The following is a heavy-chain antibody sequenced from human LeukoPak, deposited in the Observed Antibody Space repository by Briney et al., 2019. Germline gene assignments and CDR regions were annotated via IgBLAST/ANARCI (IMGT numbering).Heavy chain of an antibody. CDR2: ISGSGGGT. D-gene: IGHD2-21*02. Sequence: GGSLRLSCAASGFSFNNYALSWVRQAPGKGLEWVSAISGSGGGTYYADSVKGRFTISRDNSKNTLYLQMSSLRAEDTAVYYCAKKSSYCGGDCYPEGHYYYGMDVWGQGTTVTVSS. J-gene: IGHJ6*02. CDR1: GFSFNNYA. V-gene: IGHV3-23*01. CDR3: AKKSSYCGGDCYPEGHYYYGMDV.